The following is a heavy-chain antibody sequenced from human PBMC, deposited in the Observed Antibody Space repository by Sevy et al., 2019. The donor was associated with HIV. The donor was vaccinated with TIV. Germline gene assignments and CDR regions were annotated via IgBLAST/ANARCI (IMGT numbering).Heavy chain of an antibody. CDR1: GFTFSSYW. Sequence: GGSLRLSCAASGFTFSSYWMSWVRQAPGKGLEWVANIKQDGSEKYYVDSVKGRFTISRDNAKNSLYLQMNSLRGEDTAVYYCARERWDFWSGYWRDDFDIWGQGTMVTVSS. CDR2: IKQDGSEK. V-gene: IGHV3-7*01. J-gene: IGHJ3*02. D-gene: IGHD3-3*01. CDR3: ARERWDFWSGYWRDDFDI.